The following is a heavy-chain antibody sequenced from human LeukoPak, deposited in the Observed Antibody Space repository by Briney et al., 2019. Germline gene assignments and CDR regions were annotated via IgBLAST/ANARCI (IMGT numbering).Heavy chain of an antibody. CDR2: ISSSGSTI. J-gene: IGHJ6*02. Sequence: PGGSLSLSCAASGFTFSSYDMNWLRQAPGKGLEWVSYISSSGSTIYYADSVKGRFTISRDNAKTSLYLQMNSLRAEDTAVYYCASELLGGVGYYYGMDVWGQGTTVTVSS. CDR3: ASELLGGVGYYYGMDV. D-gene: IGHD3-16*01. CDR1: GFTFSSYD. V-gene: IGHV3-48*03.